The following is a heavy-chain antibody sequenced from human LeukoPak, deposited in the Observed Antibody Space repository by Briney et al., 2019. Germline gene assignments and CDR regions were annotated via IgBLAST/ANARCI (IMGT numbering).Heavy chain of an antibody. V-gene: IGHV3-15*01. CDR3: AELGITMIGGV. J-gene: IGHJ6*04. D-gene: IGHD3-10*02. CDR1: GFTFKDAW. CDR2: IISKNNGETT. Sequence: GGSLRLSCAASGFTFKDAWMSWVRQAPGKGLEWVGRIISKNNGETTDYTAPVKGRFTILRDDSKNTLHLQMNSLRTEDTAVYYCAELGITMIGGVWGKGTTVTISS.